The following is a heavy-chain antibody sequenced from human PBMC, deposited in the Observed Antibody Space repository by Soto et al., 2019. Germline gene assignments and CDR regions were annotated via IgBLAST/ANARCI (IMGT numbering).Heavy chain of an antibody. CDR2: IYYSGST. D-gene: IGHD1-7*01. Sequence: SVTLSLTCTVSGVSISSHYWSWIRQPPGKGLEWIGYIYYSGSTNYDPSLKSRVTISVDTSKNQFSLKLSSVTAADTAVYYCARHDWNYSIDAFDIWGQGTMVTVSS. J-gene: IGHJ3*02. CDR1: GVSISSHY. V-gene: IGHV4-59*08. CDR3: ARHDWNYSIDAFDI.